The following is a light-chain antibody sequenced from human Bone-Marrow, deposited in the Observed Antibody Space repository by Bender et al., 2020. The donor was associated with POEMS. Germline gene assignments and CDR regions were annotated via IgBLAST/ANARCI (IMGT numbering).Light chain of an antibody. J-gene: IGLJ1*01. CDR1: SSDVGGYNY. CDR3: SSYAGNNTLYV. Sequence: QSALTQPPSASGSPGQSVTIPCTGTSSDVGGYNYVSWFQQHPGKAPKLLISEVNKRPSGVPDRFSGSKSGNTASLTVSGLQADDEAEYYCSSYAGNNTLYVFGTGTKVTVL. V-gene: IGLV2-8*01. CDR2: EVN.